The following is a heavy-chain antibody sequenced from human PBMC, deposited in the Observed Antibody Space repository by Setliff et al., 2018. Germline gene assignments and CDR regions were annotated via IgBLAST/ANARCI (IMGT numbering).Heavy chain of an antibody. CDR1: GGSFSSLY. V-gene: IGHV4-34*01. D-gene: IGHD3-3*01. CDR3: RFRSGYYKNDY. Sequence: SETLSLTCAVYGGSFSSLYWSWIRQPPGKGLEWIGEINHSGSTNYIPSLKSRLTISVDTSKNQFSLKLSSVTAADTAVYYCRFRSGYYKNDYWGQGTLVTVSS. CDR2: INHSGST. J-gene: IGHJ4*01.